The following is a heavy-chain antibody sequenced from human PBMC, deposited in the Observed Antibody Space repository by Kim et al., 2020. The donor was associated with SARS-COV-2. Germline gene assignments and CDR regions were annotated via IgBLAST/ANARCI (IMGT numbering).Heavy chain of an antibody. J-gene: IGHJ3*02. V-gene: IGHV4-4*02. Sequence: SETLSLTCAVSSGSISSSNWWSWVRQSPEKGLEWIGEIYHSGTTNYNPSLKSRVTMLVDKSKSHFSLNLSSVTAADTAVYYCARVCLLERFRAFDIWGQGTMVTVSS. CDR1: SGSISSSNW. CDR2: IYHSGTT. CDR3: ARVCLLERFRAFDI. D-gene: IGHD3-3*01.